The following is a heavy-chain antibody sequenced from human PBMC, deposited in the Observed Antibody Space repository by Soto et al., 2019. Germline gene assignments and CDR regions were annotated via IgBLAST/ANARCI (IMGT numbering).Heavy chain of an antibody. J-gene: IGHJ6*02. CDR3: ARAGIDYDILTGYYMPSGPRMDV. D-gene: IGHD3-9*01. CDR1: GVSVSDYH. V-gene: IGHV4-59*02. Sequence: PSETLSLTCSVSGVSVSDYHWTWIRLTPKKELQWIGFIHYNGRTDSSPSLKSRVTISLDMSKNHVSLILKSVNIADSAIYYCARAGIDYDILTGYYMPSGPRMDVWGQGTTVTVSS. CDR2: IHYNGRT.